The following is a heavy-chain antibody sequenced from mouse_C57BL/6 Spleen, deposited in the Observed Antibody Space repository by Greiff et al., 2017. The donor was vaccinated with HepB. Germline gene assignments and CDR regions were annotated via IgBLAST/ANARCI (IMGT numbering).Heavy chain of an antibody. CDR2: ISDGGSYT. V-gene: IGHV5-4*01. J-gene: IGHJ4*01. CDR1: GFTFSSYA. CDR3: ARDGNPYYAMDY. Sequence: EVQLQESGGGLVKPGGSLKLSCAASGFTFSSYAMSWVRQTPEKRLEWVATISDGGSYTYYPDNVKGRFTISRDNAKNNLYLQMSHLKSEDTAMYYCARDGNPYYAMDYWGQGTSVTVSS. D-gene: IGHD2-1*01.